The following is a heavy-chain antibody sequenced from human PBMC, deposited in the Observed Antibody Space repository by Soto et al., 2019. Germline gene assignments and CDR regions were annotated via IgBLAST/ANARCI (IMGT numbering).Heavy chain of an antibody. CDR3: GNQCYGGNGYYFAY. J-gene: IGHJ4*02. D-gene: IGHD2-15*01. Sequence: QLQLQESGPGLVKPSETLSLTCTGSSGSITSSTYHWGWIRQPPGKALEWIGNIYSSGSTYYNPSLKSRVTISFDTSTTQLSLKLTSVTAADTAVYYCGNQCYGGNGYYFAYWGQGTLVTVPA. CDR2: IYSSGST. CDR1: SGSITSSTYH. V-gene: IGHV4-39*01.